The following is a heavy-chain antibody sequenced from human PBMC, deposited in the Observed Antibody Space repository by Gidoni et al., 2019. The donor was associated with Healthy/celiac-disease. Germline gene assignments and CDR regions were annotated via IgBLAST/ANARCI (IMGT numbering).Heavy chain of an antibody. CDR1: GFTFSSYW. CDR2: IKQDGSEK. J-gene: IGHJ6*03. V-gene: IGHV3-7*03. CDR3: ARDNRVVAARVLAQDYYMDV. D-gene: IGHD6-6*01. Sequence: EVQLVESGGGLVQPGGSLRLSCAASGFTFSSYWMSWVRQAPGKGLEWVANIKQDGSEKYYVDSVKGRFTISRDNAKNSLYLQMNSLRAEDTAVYYSARDNRVVAARVLAQDYYMDVWGKGTTVTVSS.